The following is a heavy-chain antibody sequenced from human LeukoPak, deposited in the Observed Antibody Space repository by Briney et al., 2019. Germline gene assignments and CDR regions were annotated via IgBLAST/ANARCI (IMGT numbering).Heavy chain of an antibody. CDR2: INSDGSST. Sequence: GGSLRLSCAASGFTFSSYWMHWVRQAPGKGLVWVSRINSDGSSTSYADSVKGRFTISRDNAKNTLYLQMNSLRAEDTAVYYCARAVSLYDDSSGYYYIDYWGQGTLVTVSS. V-gene: IGHV3-74*01. CDR1: GFTFSSYW. CDR3: ARAVSLYDDSSGYYYIDY. J-gene: IGHJ4*02. D-gene: IGHD3-22*01.